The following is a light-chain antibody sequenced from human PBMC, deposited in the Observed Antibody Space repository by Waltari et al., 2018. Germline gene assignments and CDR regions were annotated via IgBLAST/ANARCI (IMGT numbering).Light chain of an antibody. CDR2: LGS. CDR3: MQALQTPWA. J-gene: IGKJ2*01. CDR1: QSLLHSNGYNY. Sequence: DIVMTQSPLSLPVTPGEQASISCRTSQSLLHSNGYNYLDWYLQKPGQSPQLLIYLGSNRASGVPDRFSGSGSGTDFTLKISRVEAEDVGVYYCMQALQTPWAFGQGTKLEI. V-gene: IGKV2-28*01.